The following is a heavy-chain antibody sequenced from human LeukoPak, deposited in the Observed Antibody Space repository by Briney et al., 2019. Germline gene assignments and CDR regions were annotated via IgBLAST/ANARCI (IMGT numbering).Heavy chain of an antibody. CDR3: ARHGEKYFDY. CDR2: MHHSGIT. J-gene: IGHJ4*02. Sequence: PSETLSLTCTVSGGSISSSSYYWGWIRQPPEKGLEWIGEMHHSGITNYNPSLKSRVTISVDKSKNQISLNLSSVTAADTAVYFCARHGEKYFDYWGQGTLVTVSS. CDR1: GGSISSSSYY. V-gene: IGHV4-39*07.